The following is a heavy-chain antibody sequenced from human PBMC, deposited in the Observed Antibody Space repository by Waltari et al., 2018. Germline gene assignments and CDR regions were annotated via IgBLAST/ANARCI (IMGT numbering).Heavy chain of an antibody. CDR3: ATAPYSGSPVILRY. V-gene: IGHV1-24*01. CDR2: FDPEDGET. D-gene: IGHD1-26*01. CDR1: GYTITELS. J-gene: IGHJ4*02. Sequence: QVQLVQSGAEVKKPGASVKVSCKVSGYTITELSMHWVRKAPGKGLEWMGGFDPEDGETIYAQKFQGRVTMTEDTSTDTAYMELSSLRSEDTAVYYCATAPYSGSPVILRYWGQGTLVTVSS.